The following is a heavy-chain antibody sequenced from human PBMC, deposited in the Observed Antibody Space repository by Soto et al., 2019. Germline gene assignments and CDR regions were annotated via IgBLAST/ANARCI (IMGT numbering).Heavy chain of an antibody. CDR3: ARGRSTSWFSDY. CDR1: GYTFTSYD. V-gene: IGHV1-8*01. J-gene: IGHJ4*02. CDR2: MNPNSGNT. D-gene: IGHD6-13*01. Sequence: QVQLVQSGAEVKKPGASVKVSCKTSGYTFTSYDINWVRQATGHGLEWMGWMNPNSGNTGYAQNLQGRVNMTRNTSISTAYMELSCLRSDDTAVYYCARGRSTSWFSDYWGQGTLVTVSS.